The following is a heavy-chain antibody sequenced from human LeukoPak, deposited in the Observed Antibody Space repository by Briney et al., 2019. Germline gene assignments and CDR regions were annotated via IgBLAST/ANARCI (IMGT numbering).Heavy chain of an antibody. J-gene: IGHJ4*02. CDR3: ARVSGWYFGFDY. CDR2: INHSGST. CDR1: GGSFSGYY. D-gene: IGHD6-19*01. Sequence: SSETLSLTXAVYGGSFSGYYWSWIRQPPGKGLEWIGEINHSGSTNDNPSLKSRVTISVDTSKNQFSLKLSSVTAADTAVYYCARVSGWYFGFDYWGQGTLVTVSS. V-gene: IGHV4-34*01.